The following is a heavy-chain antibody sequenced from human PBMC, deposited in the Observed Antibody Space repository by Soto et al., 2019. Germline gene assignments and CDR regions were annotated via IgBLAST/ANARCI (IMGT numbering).Heavy chain of an antibody. D-gene: IGHD2-8*01. CDR1: GGSFSGYY. J-gene: IGHJ3*02. CDR3: ADYCTNGVCYGEDAFDI. V-gene: IGHV4-34*01. CDR2: IYYSGST. Sequence: SETLSLTCAVYGGSFSGYYWSWIRQPPGKGLEWIGSIYYSGSTYYNPSLKSRVTISVDTSKNQFSLKLSSVTAADTAVYYCADYCTNGVCYGEDAFDIWGQGTMVTVSS.